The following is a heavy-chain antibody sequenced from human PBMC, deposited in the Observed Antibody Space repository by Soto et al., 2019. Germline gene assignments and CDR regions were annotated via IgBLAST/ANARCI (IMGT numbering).Heavy chain of an antibody. V-gene: IGHV3-33*01. D-gene: IGHD4-17*01. CDR1: GFTFSSYG. Sequence: GGSLRLSCAASGFTFSSYGMHWVRQAPGKGLEWVAVIWYDGSNKYYADSVKGRFTISRDNSKNTLYLQMNSLRAEDTAVYYCARSTVIYSYGMDVWGQGTTVTVSS. CDR2: IWYDGSNK. CDR3: ARSTVIYSYGMDV. J-gene: IGHJ6*02.